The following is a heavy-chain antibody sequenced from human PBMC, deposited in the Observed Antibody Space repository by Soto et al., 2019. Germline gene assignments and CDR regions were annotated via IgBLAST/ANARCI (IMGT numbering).Heavy chain of an antibody. J-gene: IGHJ6*02. CDR3: ARDRGIVVVPVYGMDV. V-gene: IGHV1-69*08. D-gene: IGHD2-2*01. Sequence: QVQLVQSGAEVKKPGSSVKVSCKASGGTFSSYTISWVRQAPGQGLEWMGRIILILGIANYAQKFQGRVTITADKSTSTAYMELSSLRSEDTAVYYCARDRGIVVVPVYGMDVWGQGTTVTVSS. CDR2: IILILGIA. CDR1: GGTFSSYT.